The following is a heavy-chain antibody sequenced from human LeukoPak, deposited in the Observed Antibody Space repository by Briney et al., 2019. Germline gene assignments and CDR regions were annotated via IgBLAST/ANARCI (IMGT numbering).Heavy chain of an antibody. D-gene: IGHD2/OR15-2a*01. CDR3: ARDTQASRFDH. CDR1: GFTFSSYW. V-gene: IGHV3-74*01. J-gene: IGHJ4*02. Sequence: GGSLRLSCAASGFTFSSYWVHWVRQAPGKGLVWVSRINSDGSSTTYADSVKGRFTISRDNAKNTLYLQMNSLRAEDTAMYYCARDTQASRFDHWGQGTLVTVSS. CDR2: INSDGSST.